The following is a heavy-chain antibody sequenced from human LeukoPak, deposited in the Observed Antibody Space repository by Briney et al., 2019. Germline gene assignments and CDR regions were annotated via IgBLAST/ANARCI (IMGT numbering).Heavy chain of an antibody. CDR3: AKDGATWKQACFES. V-gene: IGHV3-30*18. CDR2: ILYDGSTK. Sequence: GRSLRLSCAASGFTFSSYDMHWVRQAPGKGLEWVAVILYDGSTKYYADSVEGRFTISRDNSKNALYLEMNSLRAEDTAVYYCAKDGATWKQACFESWGQGALVTVSS. CDR1: GFTFSSYD. D-gene: IGHD5-18*01. J-gene: IGHJ4*02.